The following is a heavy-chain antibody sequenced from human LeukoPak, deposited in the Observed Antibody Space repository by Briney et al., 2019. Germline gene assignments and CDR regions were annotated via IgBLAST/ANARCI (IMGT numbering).Heavy chain of an antibody. CDR3: ARGYYYDSGDHVRDY. J-gene: IGHJ4*02. Sequence: ASVKVSCKASGYTVTNYGISWVRQAPGQGLEWMGWISACNANTNYAQKLQGRVTMTTDTFTGTAYMELRNLRSDDTAVYYCARGYYYDSGDHVRDYWGQGTLVTVSS. CDR1: GYTVTNYG. D-gene: IGHD3-22*01. V-gene: IGHV1-18*01. CDR2: ISACNANT.